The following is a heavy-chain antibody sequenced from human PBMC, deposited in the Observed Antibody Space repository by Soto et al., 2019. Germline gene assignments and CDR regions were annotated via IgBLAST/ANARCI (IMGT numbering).Heavy chain of an antibody. J-gene: IGHJ4*02. CDR1: GGSISSYY. D-gene: IGHD6-19*01. Sequence: SETLSLTCTVSGGSISSYYWSWIRQPPGKGLEWIGYIYYSGSTNYNPSLKSRVTISVDTSKNQFSLKLSSVTAADTAVYYCVRQIAVAATGIFDYWGQGTLVTVSS. CDR2: IYYSGST. V-gene: IGHV4-59*08. CDR3: VRQIAVAATGIFDY.